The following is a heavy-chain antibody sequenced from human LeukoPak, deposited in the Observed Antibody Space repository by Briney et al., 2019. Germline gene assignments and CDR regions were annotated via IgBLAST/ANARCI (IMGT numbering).Heavy chain of an antibody. V-gene: IGHV4-4*07. J-gene: IGHJ6*03. D-gene: IGHD5-18*01. CDR3: ARDNPIQLWLGPYYYYMDV. CDR2: IYHSGNT. Sequence: SETLSLTCTVSGGSINSYYWSWIRQPAGKGLEWIGHIYHSGNTNYNPSLKSRVTISVDTSKNQFSLKLPSMTAADSAVYYCARDNPIQLWLGPYYYYMDVWGKGTTVTVSS. CDR1: GGSINSYY.